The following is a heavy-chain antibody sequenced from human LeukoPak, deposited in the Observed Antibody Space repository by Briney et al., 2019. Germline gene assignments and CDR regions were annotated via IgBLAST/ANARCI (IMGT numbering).Heavy chain of an antibody. V-gene: IGHV4-34*01. CDR1: GESFSGYY. J-gene: IGHJ4*02. D-gene: IGHD3-22*01. CDR3: ARAGESSGYYQRPRFDY. CDR2: INHSGST. Sequence: SETLSLTCAVYGESFSGYYWSWIRQPPGKGLEWIGEINHSGSTNCNPSLKSRVTISVDTSKNQFSLKLSSVTAADTAVYYCARAGESSGYYQRPRFDYWGQGTLVTVSS.